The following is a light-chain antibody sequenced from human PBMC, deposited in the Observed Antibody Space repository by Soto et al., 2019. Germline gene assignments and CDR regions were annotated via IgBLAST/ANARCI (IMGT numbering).Light chain of an antibody. CDR2: DVT. V-gene: IGLV2-14*03. CDR1: SSAVGGYNY. J-gene: IGLJ2*01. Sequence: QSALTQPASVSGSPGRSITISCTGTSSAVGGYNYVSWYQQHPGKAPKVMIYDVTKRPSGVSNRFSGSKSGNTASLTISGLQVEDEADYYCSSYRSGSTRVVFGGGTKLTVL. CDR3: SSYRSGSTRVV.